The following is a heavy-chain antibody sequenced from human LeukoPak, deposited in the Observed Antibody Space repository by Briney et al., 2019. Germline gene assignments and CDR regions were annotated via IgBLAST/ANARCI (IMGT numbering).Heavy chain of an antibody. V-gene: IGHV3-30-3*01. CDR2: ISYDGSNK. CDR3: ARSLTTGYAFDI. J-gene: IGHJ3*02. D-gene: IGHD4-17*01. CDR1: GFTFSSYA. Sequence: GRSLRLSCAASGFTFSSYAMHWVRQAPGKGLEWVAVISYDGSNKYYADSVKGRFTISRDNSKNTLYLQMNSLRAEDTAVYCCARSLTTGYAFDIWGQGTMVTVSS.